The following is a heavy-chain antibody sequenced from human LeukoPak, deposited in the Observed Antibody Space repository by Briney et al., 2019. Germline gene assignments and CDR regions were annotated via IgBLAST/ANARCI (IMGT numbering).Heavy chain of an antibody. V-gene: IGHV3-7*01. J-gene: IGHJ4*02. CDR1: GFTFSSYW. CDR2: IKQDGSEK. Sequence: GGSLRLSCAASGFTFSSYWMSWVRQAPGKGLEWVANIKQDGSEKYYVDSVKGRFTISRDNAKNSLYLQMNNLRAEDTAVYYCARDLLLWFGELSYFDYWGQGTLVTVSS. CDR3: ARDLLLWFGELSYFDY. D-gene: IGHD3-10*01.